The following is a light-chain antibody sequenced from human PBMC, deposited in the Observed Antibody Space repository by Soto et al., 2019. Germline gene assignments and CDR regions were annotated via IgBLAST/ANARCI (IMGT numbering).Light chain of an antibody. CDR2: QES. J-gene: IGKJ1*01. Sequence: DIQMTQSPSTLSASVGDRVTITCRASQSTSSYLAWYQQKPGKAPKLLIYQESSLENRVPSRFSGSGSGTEFSLTISSLQPEDFATYYCQQYSSHSTFGQGKKLEIK. CDR1: QSTSSY. CDR3: QQYSSHST. V-gene: IGKV1-5*03.